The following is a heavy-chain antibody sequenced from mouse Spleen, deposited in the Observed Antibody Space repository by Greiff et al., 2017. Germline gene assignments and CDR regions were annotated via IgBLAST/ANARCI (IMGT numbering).Heavy chain of an antibody. D-gene: IGHD1-1*01. CDR1: GYSITSGYD. J-gene: IGHJ2*01. CDR3: AREGWSSSFYFDY. CDR2: ISYSGST. Sequence: VQLKESGPGMVKPSQSLSLTCTVTGYSITSGYDWHWIRHFPGNKLEWMGYISYSGSTNYNPSLKSRISITHDTSKNHFFLKLNSVTTEDTATYYCAREGWSSSFYFDYWGQGTTLTVSS. V-gene: IGHV3-1*01.